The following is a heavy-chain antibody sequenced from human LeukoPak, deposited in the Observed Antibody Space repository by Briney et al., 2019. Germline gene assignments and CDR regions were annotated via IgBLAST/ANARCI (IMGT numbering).Heavy chain of an antibody. CDR1: GFTFRSYS. J-gene: IGHJ4*02. V-gene: IGHV3-48*01. D-gene: IGHD3-10*01. CDR2: ISSSSSTI. CDR3: AKMVREPPAGY. Sequence: GGSLRLSCAASGFTFRSYSMNWVRQAPGKGLEWVSYISSSSSTIYYADSVKGRFTISRDNSKNTLYLQMNSLRAEDTAVYYCAKMVREPPAGYWGQGTLVTVSS.